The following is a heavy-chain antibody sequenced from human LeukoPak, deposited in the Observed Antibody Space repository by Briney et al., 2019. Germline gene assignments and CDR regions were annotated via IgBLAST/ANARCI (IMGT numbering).Heavy chain of an antibody. CDR3: ARDEAPRIAAAGTLDY. J-gene: IGHJ4*02. D-gene: IGHD6-13*01. CDR2: ISGSGGST. CDR1: GFTFSSYA. V-gene: IGHV3-23*01. Sequence: GGSPRLSCAASGFTFSSYAMSWVRQAPGKGLEWVSAISGSGGSTYYADSVKGRFTISRDNSKNTLYLQMNSLRAEDTAVYYCARDEAPRIAAAGTLDYWGQGTLVTVSS.